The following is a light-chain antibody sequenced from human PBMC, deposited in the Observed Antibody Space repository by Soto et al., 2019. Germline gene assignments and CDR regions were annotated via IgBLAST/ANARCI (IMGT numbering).Light chain of an antibody. CDR1: QGISSY. CDR3: QQYYSYPPST. V-gene: IGKV1-8*01. Sequence: AIRMTQSPSSLSASTGDRVTITCRASQGISSYLAWYQQKPGKAPKLLIYAASTLQSGVPSRFSGSGSGTDFTLTISCLQSEDFATYYCQQYYSYPPSTCGQGTKLEIK. J-gene: IGKJ2*01. CDR2: AAS.